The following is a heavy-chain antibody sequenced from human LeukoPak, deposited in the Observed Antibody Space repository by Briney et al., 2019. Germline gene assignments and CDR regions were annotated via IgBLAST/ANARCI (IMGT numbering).Heavy chain of an antibody. CDR2: IKGNANSYAT. Sequence: ESLRLSSAVDGLTLSGSAMQWVRQASGEGMEWVGNIKGNANSYATAFDAWVKSTCTISSDDSKNTAYLQMTSLTTEDTAVYSCTSLYAYNWFDPWGQGTLVTVSS. CDR3: TSLYAYNWFDP. J-gene: IGHJ5*02. V-gene: IGHV3-73*01. D-gene: IGHD5/OR15-5a*01. CDR1: GLTLSGSA.